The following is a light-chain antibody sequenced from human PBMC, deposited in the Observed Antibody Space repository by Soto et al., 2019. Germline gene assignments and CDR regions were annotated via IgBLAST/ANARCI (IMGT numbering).Light chain of an antibody. Sequence: DVVMTQSPLSLPVTLGQPASISCRSSQSLVHSDGNTYLNWFQQRPGQSPRRLIYKVSNRDSGVPDRFSGSGSGTDFTLKISRVEAEDVGVYYCVQTMHLPWTFGQGTKVDIK. CDR2: KVS. CDR3: VQTMHLPWT. V-gene: IGKV2-30*02. J-gene: IGKJ1*01. CDR1: QSLVHSDGNTY.